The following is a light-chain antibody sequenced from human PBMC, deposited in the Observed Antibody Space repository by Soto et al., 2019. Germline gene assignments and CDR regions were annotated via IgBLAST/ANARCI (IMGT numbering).Light chain of an antibody. V-gene: IGLV1-47*02. Sequence: QSVLTQPPSASGTPGQRVTISCSGSSSNIGSNSVYWYQQLPGTAPKLLISVDNQRPSGVPDRFSGSKSGTSASLAISGLRSEDEADYFCAAWDDSLTGVVFGGGTKVTGL. CDR1: SSNIGSNS. CDR3: AAWDDSLTGVV. CDR2: VDN. J-gene: IGLJ2*01.